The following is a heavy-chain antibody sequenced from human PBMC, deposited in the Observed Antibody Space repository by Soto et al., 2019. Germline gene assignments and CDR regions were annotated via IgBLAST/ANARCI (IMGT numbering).Heavy chain of an antibody. V-gene: IGHV3-23*01. J-gene: IGHJ5*02. Sequence: PGGSLRLSCAASGFTFSSYPVSWIRQAPGKGLEWVSAISGSGGSTYYADSVKGRFTISRDNSKNTLYLQMNSLRAEDTAVYYCAKEPGSYYKVFGWFDPWGQGTLVTVSS. D-gene: IGHD3-10*01. CDR1: GFTFSSYP. CDR2: ISGSGGST. CDR3: AKEPGSYYKVFGWFDP.